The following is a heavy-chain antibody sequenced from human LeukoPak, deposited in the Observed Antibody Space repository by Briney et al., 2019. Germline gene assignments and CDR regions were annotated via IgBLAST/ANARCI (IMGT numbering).Heavy chain of an antibody. D-gene: IGHD2-2*01. CDR3: ARDSGAAAPTFFDY. CDR1: GFTFSSYA. CDR2: ISGNGGNT. J-gene: IGHJ4*02. Sequence: GGSLRLSCAASGFTFSSYAMSWVRQAPGKGLEWVSGISGNGGNTYYADSVKGRFTISKDNSKNTLYLQMNSLRAEDTAVYHCARDSGAAAPTFFDYWGQGTLVTVSS. V-gene: IGHV3-23*01.